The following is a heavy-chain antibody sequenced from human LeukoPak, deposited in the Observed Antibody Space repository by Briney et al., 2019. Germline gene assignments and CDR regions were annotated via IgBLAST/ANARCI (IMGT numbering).Heavy chain of an antibody. V-gene: IGHV1-69*13. CDR2: IIPIFGTA. Sequence: GASVKVSCKASGGTFSSYAISWVRQAPGQGLEWMGGIIPIFGTANYAQKFQGRVTITADESTSTAYMELSSLRSEDTAVYYCARDRVAYCGGDCQIHYGMDVWGQGTTVTVSS. CDR1: GGTFSSYA. D-gene: IGHD2-21*02. CDR3: ARDRVAYCGGDCQIHYGMDV. J-gene: IGHJ6*02.